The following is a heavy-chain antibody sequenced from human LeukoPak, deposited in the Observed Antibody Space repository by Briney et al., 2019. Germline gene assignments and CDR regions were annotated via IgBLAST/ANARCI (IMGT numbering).Heavy chain of an antibody. J-gene: IGHJ4*02. CDR3: ARGWPIVVVTAHPGGDY. D-gene: IGHD2-21*02. Sequence: ASVKVSCKASGYTFTSYDINWVRQATGQGLEWMGWMNPNSGNTGYAQKFQGRGTMTRNTSISTAYMELSSLRSEDTAVYYCARGWPIVVVTAHPGGDYWGQGTLVTVSS. V-gene: IGHV1-8*01. CDR1: GYTFTSYD. CDR2: MNPNSGNT.